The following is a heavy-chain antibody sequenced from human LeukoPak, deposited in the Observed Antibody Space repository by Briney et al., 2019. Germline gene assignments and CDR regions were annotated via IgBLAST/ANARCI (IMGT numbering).Heavy chain of an antibody. CDR1: GGSISSSDSYY. CDR2: VHYSAST. D-gene: IGHD3-16*01. V-gene: IGHV4-39*01. CDR3: ARHMNYFYYYMDV. J-gene: IGHJ6*03. Sequence: SETLFLTCTVSGGSISSSDSYYWGWIRQPPGKGLEWLGSVHYSASTYYNPSLKSRVTISVGTSKNQFSLKLSSVTAADTAVYYCARHMNYFYYYMDVWGNGTTVTVSS.